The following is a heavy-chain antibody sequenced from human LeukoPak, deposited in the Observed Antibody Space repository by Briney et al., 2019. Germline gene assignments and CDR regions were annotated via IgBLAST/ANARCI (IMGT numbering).Heavy chain of an antibody. CDR1: GYTFTNYA. J-gene: IGHJ4*02. CDR2: INTNTGNP. D-gene: IGHD2-2*03. V-gene: IGHV7-4-1*02. CDR3: TRGGYCGSASCSDFDY. Sequence: ASVKVSCKASGYTFTNYAMNWVRQAPGRGLEWMGWINTNTGNPTYAQGFTGRFVFSLDTSVSTAYLQISSLKAEDTAVYYCTRGGYCGSASCSDFDYWGQGTLVTVSS.